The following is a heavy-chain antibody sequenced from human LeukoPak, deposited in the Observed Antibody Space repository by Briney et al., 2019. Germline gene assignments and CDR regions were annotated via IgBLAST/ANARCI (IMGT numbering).Heavy chain of an antibody. CDR2: ISSSGFTI. CDR1: GLTISSYD. CDR3: ARLPPGKHLCKYV. D-gene: IGHD2/OR15-2a*01. V-gene: IGHV3-48*03. J-gene: IGHJ6*02. Sequence: GGSLSFSCAASGLTISSYDMNRLRQAPGKGLGWVSYISSSGFTIYYADSVKGRFTISRDNAKNSLYLQMNSLRAEDTAVYSCARLPPGKHLCKYVWGQGTTVIVSS.